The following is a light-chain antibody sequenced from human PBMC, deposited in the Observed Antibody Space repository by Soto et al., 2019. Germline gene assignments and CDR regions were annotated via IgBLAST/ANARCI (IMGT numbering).Light chain of an antibody. V-gene: IGKV3-15*01. CDR3: QQYNDWPLT. J-gene: IGKJ1*01. CDR1: QSVSSN. CDR2: GAF. Sequence: EIVMTQSPVTLSVSPGERGTLSCRASQSVSSNLAWYQQKPGQAPSLLIYGAFTRATGIPARFSGTGSGTEFTLTISSLQSEDFALCYCQQYNDWPLTFGHGTKVDI.